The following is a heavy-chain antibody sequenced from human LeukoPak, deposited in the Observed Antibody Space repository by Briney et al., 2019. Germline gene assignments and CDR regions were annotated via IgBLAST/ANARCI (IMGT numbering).Heavy chain of an antibody. CDR3: ARLLPIKTVDY. CDR1: GGSFSGYY. J-gene: IGHJ4*02. Sequence: SETLSLTCAVYGGSFSGYYWSWIRQPPGKGLEWIGEINHSGSTNYNPSLKSRVTISVDTSKNQFSLKLSSVTAADTAVYYCARLLPIKTVDYWGQGTLVTVSS. V-gene: IGHV4-34*01. D-gene: IGHD3-22*01. CDR2: INHSGST.